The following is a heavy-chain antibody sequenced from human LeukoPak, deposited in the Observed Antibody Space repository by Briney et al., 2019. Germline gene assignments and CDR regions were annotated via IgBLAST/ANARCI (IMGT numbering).Heavy chain of an antibody. Sequence: PSETLSLTCAVYGGSFSGYYWSWIRQPPGKGLEWIGSIYYTGSTYYNPSLKGRVTISVDTSKNQFSLKLSSVTAADTAVYYCARLHYGGNYGYYYYYMDVWGKGTTVTISS. CDR1: GGSFSGYY. V-gene: IGHV4-34*01. J-gene: IGHJ6*03. CDR3: ARLHYGGNYGYYYYYMDV. D-gene: IGHD4-23*01. CDR2: IYYTGST.